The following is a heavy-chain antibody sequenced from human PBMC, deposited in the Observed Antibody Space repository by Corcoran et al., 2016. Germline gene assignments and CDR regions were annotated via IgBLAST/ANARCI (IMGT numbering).Heavy chain of an antibody. D-gene: IGHD6-19*01. CDR3: TRHTGILRSGWLIDAFEI. J-gene: IGHJ3*02. Sequence: QVQLVQSGAEVKKPGASVKVSCKASGYTFTSYGISWVRHAPGQGLEWMGWTSAYHGNTNYAQKLQGRVTMTTVTSTSTADMELRSLGSDDTAVYYCTRHTGILRSGWLIDAFEIWGKGTMVTVSS. CDR2: TSAYHGNT. V-gene: IGHV1-18*01. CDR1: GYTFTSYG.